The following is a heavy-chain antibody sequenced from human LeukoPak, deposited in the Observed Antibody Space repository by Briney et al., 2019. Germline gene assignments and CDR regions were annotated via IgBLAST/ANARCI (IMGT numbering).Heavy chain of an antibody. Sequence: PGGSLRLSCAASGFTFSDYYMSWIRQAPGKGLEWVSYISSSGSTIYYADSVKGRFTISRDNAKNSLYLQMNSLRTDDTALYYCAKDRSDRGSSWYGYYYYGMDVWGQGTTVSVSS. V-gene: IGHV3-11*01. D-gene: IGHD6-13*01. CDR2: ISSSGSTI. J-gene: IGHJ6*02. CDR1: GFTFSDYY. CDR3: AKDRSDRGSSWYGYYYYGMDV.